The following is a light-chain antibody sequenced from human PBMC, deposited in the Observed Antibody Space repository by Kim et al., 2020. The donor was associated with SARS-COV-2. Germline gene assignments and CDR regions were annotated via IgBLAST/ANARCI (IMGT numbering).Light chain of an antibody. CDR3: MQTVQAPWT. Sequence: PASSSCRSSQSLLHSNGYNYLDWYVQKPGQSPQLLIYLNSFRASGVPDRFSGSGSGTDFTLKITRVEAEDVGVYYCMQTVQAPWTFGQGTKVDIK. J-gene: IGKJ1*01. V-gene: IGKV2-28*01. CDR1: QSLLHSNGYNY. CDR2: LNS.